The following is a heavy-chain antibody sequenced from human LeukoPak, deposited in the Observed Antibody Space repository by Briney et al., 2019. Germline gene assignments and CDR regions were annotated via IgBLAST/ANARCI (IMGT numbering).Heavy chain of an antibody. CDR1: GFTFSSYW. V-gene: IGHV3-7*01. CDR2: IKQDGSEK. CDR3: ARHPGDFTGIVKYYYMDV. D-gene: IGHD3-16*02. Sequence: PGGSLRLSCAASGFTFSSYWMSWVRQAPGKGLEWVANIKQDGSEKYYVDSVKGRFTISRDNSKNTLFLQMNSLRAEDTAVYYCARHPGDFTGIVKYYYMDVWGKGTTVTVSS. J-gene: IGHJ6*03.